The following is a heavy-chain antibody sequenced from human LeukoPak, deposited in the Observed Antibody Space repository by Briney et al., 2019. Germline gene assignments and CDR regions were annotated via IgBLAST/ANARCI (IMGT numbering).Heavy chain of an antibody. CDR1: GGSLGGYY. CDR2: IFYTGSS. Sequence: SETLSLTCIVSGGSLGGYYWSWIRQPPGKGLEWIGYIFYTGSSKYNPSLKSRVTMSVDTSKNQFSLNLSSVTAADTAVYYCVRQPYSSGAYYFDYWGQGTLVTVS. V-gene: IGHV4-59*08. D-gene: IGHD3-22*01. J-gene: IGHJ4*02. CDR3: VRQPYSSGAYYFDY.